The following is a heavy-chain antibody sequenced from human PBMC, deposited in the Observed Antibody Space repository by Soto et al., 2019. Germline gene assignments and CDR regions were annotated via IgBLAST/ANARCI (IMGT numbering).Heavy chain of an antibody. Sequence: SETLSLTCTVSGGSISSSSYYWGWIRQPPGKGLEWIGSIYYSGSTYYNPSLKSRVTISVDTSKNQLSLKLSSVTAADTAVYYCARESSGHMIPSYGMDVWGQGTTVTVSS. V-gene: IGHV4-39*02. CDR2: IYYSGST. D-gene: IGHD3-16*01. J-gene: IGHJ6*02. CDR3: ARESSGHMIPSYGMDV. CDR1: GGSISSSSYY.